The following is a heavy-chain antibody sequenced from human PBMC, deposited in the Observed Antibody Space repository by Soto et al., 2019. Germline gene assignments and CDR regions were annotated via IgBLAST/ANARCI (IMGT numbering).Heavy chain of an antibody. D-gene: IGHD2-15*01. CDR2: FYTSGST. CDR1: GGSISSYY. J-gene: IGHJ5*02. CDR3: ARRTERGSNWYDP. Sequence: QVELQESGPGLVKPSETLSLTCTVSGGSISSYYWSWIRQPAGKGLEWIGRFYTSGSTNYNPSLKSRVTMSVDTSKNQFSLKRTSVTAADTAVYYCARRTERGSNWYDPWGQGTLVTVSS. V-gene: IGHV4-4*07.